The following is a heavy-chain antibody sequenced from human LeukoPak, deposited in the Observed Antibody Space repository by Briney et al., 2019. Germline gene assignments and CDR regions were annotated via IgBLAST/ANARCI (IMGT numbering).Heavy chain of an antibody. CDR2: ISWNSGSI. V-gene: IGHV3-9*01. CDR3: AKGRGGATYKAFDY. Sequence: GGSLRLSCAASGFTFDDYAMHWVRRAPGKGLEWVSGISWNSGSIGYADSVKGRFTISRDNAKNSLYLQMNSLRAEDTALYYCAKGRGGATYKAFDYWGQGTLVTVSS. CDR1: GFTFDDYA. D-gene: IGHD1-26*01. J-gene: IGHJ4*02.